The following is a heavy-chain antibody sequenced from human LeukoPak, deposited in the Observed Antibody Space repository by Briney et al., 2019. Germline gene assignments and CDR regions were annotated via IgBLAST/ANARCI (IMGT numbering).Heavy chain of an antibody. CDR2: IKQDGSEK. CDR3: ARVPYCSSTSCYAIFDY. J-gene: IGHJ4*02. CDR1: GFTFSSYW. Sequence: GGSLRLSCAASGFTFSSYWMSWVRQAPGKGLERVANIKQDGSEKYYVDSVKGRFTISRDNAKNSLYLQMNSLRAEDTAVYYCARVPYCSSTSCYAIFDYWGQGTLVTVSS. D-gene: IGHD2-2*01. V-gene: IGHV3-7*05.